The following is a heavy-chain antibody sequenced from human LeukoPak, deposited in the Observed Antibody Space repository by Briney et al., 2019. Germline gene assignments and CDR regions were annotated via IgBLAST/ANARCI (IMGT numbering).Heavy chain of an antibody. CDR3: ATLSPIVVVPAAMVNYYYYYGMDV. Sequence: GASVKVSCKVSGYTLTELSMHWVRQAPGKGLEWMGGFDPEDGETTYAQKFQGRVTMTEDTSTDTAYMELSSLRSEDTAVYYCATLSPIVVVPAAMVNYYYYYGMDVWGQGTTVTVSS. D-gene: IGHD2-2*01. CDR2: FDPEDGET. J-gene: IGHJ6*02. V-gene: IGHV1-24*01. CDR1: GYTLTELS.